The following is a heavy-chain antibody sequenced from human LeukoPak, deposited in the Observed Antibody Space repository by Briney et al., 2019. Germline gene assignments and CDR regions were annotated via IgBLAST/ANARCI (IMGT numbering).Heavy chain of an antibody. CDR1: GCSISSGGYY. CDR2: ISYSGST. CDR3: ARALSPYYFDY. D-gene: IGHD2-2*01. J-gene: IGHJ4*02. V-gene: IGHV4-31*03. Sequence: SETLSLTCSVSGCSISSGGYYWSCIRQHPGKGLEWSGYISYSGSTYYTPSLKSRVSISVDTSKNQFSLKLSSVTAADTAVYYCARALSPYYFDYWGQGTLVTVSS.